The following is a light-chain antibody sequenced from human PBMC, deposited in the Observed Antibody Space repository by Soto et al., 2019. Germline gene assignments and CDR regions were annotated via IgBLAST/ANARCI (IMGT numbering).Light chain of an antibody. CDR1: QSVTDW. CDR3: QQYDRSCT. CDR2: DAS. J-gene: IGKJ2*02. Sequence: DIQLTQSPSTLSASVGDRVTITCRASQSVTDWLAWYQQKPGKAPKLLIYDASSLQSGVPSRFSGSGSGTVFSLTISSLQPDDFASYYYQQYDRSCTFGQGTKVESK. V-gene: IGKV1-5*01.